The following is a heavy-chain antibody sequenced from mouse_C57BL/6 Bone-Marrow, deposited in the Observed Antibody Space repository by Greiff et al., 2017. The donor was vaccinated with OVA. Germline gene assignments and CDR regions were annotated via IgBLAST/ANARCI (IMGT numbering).Heavy chain of an antibody. CDR1: GFTFNTYA. CDR2: IRSKSSNYAT. Sequence: EVKLVESGGGLVQPKGSLKLSCAASGFTFNTYAMHWVRPAPGKCLEWVARIRSKSSNYATYYADSVKDRFTISRDDSKSMLYLQMNILKTEDTAMYYCVRGEAQAYFDYWGQGTTLTVSS. CDR3: VRGEAQAYFDY. J-gene: IGHJ2*01. D-gene: IGHD3-2*02. V-gene: IGHV10-3*01.